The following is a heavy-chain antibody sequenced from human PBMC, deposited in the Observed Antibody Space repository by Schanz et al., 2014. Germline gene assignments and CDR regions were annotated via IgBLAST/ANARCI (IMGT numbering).Heavy chain of an antibody. Sequence: QVHLAQSGVEVKKPGASVKVSCKASGYKFVTYGISWVRQAPGQGLEWMGWINAYDGNTNYAQNFQGRVTMTTDTSTSTAYMELRSLRSDDTAVYYCARTFYFASGTYHTPNYYYGLDVWGQGTTVTVSS. D-gene: IGHD3-10*01. J-gene: IGHJ6*02. V-gene: IGHV1-18*04. CDR3: ARTFYFASGTYHTPNYYYGLDV. CDR2: INAYDGNT. CDR1: GYKFVTYG.